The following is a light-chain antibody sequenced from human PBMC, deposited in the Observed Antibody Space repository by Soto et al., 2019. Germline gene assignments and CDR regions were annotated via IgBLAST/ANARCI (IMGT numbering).Light chain of an antibody. CDR2: WAS. CDR1: QSLLYSSNNKNY. J-gene: IGKJ2*01. CDR3: QQCYSTSYT. V-gene: IGKV4-1*01. Sequence: DIVMTQSPDSLAVSRGERATINWKSSQSLLYSSNNKNYLAWYQQKPGQPPKLLIYWASTRESGVPDRFSGSGSGTDFTLTISSLQAEDVAVYYCQQCYSTSYTFGQGTKLEIK.